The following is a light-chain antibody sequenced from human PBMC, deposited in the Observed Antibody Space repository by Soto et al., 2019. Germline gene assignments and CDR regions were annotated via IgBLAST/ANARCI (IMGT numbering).Light chain of an antibody. CDR2: SAS. CDR3: QQYERYPLT. J-gene: IGKJ4*01. V-gene: IGKV1-5*03. CDR1: QSVSGW. Sequence: DIQMTQSPSTLSASVGDRVIITCRASQSVSGWLAWYRQKPGKAPELLIYSASTLETGVPSRFSGSGSGTDFTLTLSSLQREDFATYYCQQYERYPLTFGGGTKVEIK.